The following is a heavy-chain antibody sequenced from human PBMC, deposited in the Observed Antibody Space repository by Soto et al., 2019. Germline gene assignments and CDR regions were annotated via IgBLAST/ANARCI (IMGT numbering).Heavy chain of an antibody. CDR1: GFSFTNAW. CDR3: TTGMSGPKNF. CDR2: IKSKTDGGTA. J-gene: IGHJ4*02. V-gene: IGHV3-15*07. D-gene: IGHD6-25*01. Sequence: EAQLVESGGGLVNPGGSLRLSCAASGFSFTNAWMNWVRQAPGKGLEWVGSIKSKTDGGTADYAAPVKGRFTISRDESKNTLYLQMNSLKTEDTAVYYCTTGMSGPKNFWGQGTLVTVSS.